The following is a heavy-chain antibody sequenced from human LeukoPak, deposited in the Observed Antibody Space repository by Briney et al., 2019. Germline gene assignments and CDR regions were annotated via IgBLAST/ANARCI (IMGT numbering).Heavy chain of an antibody. Sequence: ASVKVSCKASGYTFSSYAISWVRQAPGQGLEWMGWISAYNGNTNYAQKLQGRVTMTTDTSTSTAYMELRSLRSDDTAVYYCARDLCSGGSCYSGNDAFDIWGQGTMVTVSS. CDR1: GYTFSSYA. CDR2: ISAYNGNT. J-gene: IGHJ3*02. CDR3: ARDLCSGGSCYSGNDAFDI. D-gene: IGHD2-15*01. V-gene: IGHV1-18*01.